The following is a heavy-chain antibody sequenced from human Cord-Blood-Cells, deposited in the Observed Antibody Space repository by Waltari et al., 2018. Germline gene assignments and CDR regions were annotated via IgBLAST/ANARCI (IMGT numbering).Heavy chain of an antibody. Sequence: EVQLVESGGGLVKPGGSLRLSCAASGFTFSSHSMNWVRQAPGTGLEWVFSISSSSSYIYYADSVKGRFTISRDNAKNSLYLQMNSLRAEDTAVYYCARDERYVGADYDILTGYYYYYYMDVWGKGTTVTVSS. CDR2: ISSSSSYI. CDR1: GFTFSSHS. D-gene: IGHD3-9*01. CDR3: ARDERYVGADYDILTGYYYYYYMDV. V-gene: IGHV3-21*01. J-gene: IGHJ6*03.